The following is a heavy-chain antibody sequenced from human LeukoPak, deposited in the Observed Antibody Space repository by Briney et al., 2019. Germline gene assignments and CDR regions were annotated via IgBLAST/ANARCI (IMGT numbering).Heavy chain of an antibody. D-gene: IGHD5-24*01. CDR3: AKSGYNRFDY. V-gene: IGHV3-48*03. J-gene: IGHJ4*02. Sequence: GGSLRLSCAASGFTFSSYEMNWVRQAPGKGLEWVSYISSSGSTIYYADSVKGRFTISRDNAKNTLYLQMNSLRADDTAVYYCAKSGYNRFDYWGQGTLVTVSS. CDR1: GFTFSSYE. CDR2: ISSSGSTI.